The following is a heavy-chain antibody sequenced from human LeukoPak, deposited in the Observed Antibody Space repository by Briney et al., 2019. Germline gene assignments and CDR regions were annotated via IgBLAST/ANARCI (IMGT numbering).Heavy chain of an antibody. D-gene: IGHD3-9*01. J-gene: IGHJ2*01. Sequence: PSETLSLTCTVSGGSISSSSYYWGWIRQPPGKELEWIGSIYYSGSTYYNPSLKSRVTISVDTSKNQFSLKLSSVTAADTAVYYCARLVTGCYNPTELLYWYFDLWGRGTLVTVSS. CDR3: ARLVTGCYNPTELLYWYFDL. CDR2: IYYSGST. V-gene: IGHV4-39*07. CDR1: GGSISSSSYY.